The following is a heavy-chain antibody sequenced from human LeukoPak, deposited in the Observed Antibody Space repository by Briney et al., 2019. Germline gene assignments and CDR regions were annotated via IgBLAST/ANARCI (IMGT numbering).Heavy chain of an antibody. J-gene: IGHJ4*02. V-gene: IGHV3-53*01. D-gene: IGHD3-3*01. Sequence: GGSLRLSCVVSGFIASSNYMSWVRQGPGKGLEWVSLIYSGGSTYYADSVMGGFIISRDSSKTTLFLQINSLRAEDTAVYYCATGGRSGVALEQWGQGTLVTVSS. CDR1: GFIASSNY. CDR3: ATGGRSGVALEQ. CDR2: IYSGGST.